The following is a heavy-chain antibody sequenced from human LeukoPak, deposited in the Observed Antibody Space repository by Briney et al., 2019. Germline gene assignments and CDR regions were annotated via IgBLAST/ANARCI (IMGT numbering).Heavy chain of an antibody. CDR2: ITGSGGST. V-gene: IGHV3-23*01. D-gene: IGHD6-13*01. Sequence: PGGSLRLSCAASGFTFSSYDMSWVRQAPGKGLEWVSGITGSGGSTYYADSVKGRFTISRDNAKNSLYLQMNSLRAEDTAVYSCARTSEGSTAATGTPFDSWGQGILVTVSS. J-gene: IGHJ4*02. CDR3: ARTSEGSTAATGTPFDS. CDR1: GFTFSSYD.